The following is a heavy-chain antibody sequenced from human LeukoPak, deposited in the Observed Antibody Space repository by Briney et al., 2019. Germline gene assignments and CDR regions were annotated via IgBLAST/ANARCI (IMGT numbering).Heavy chain of an antibody. D-gene: IGHD3-10*01. CDR3: ARGSYGSGSPPPYYYYGMDV. CDR2: INHSGST. Sequence: SETLSLTCAVYGGSFSGYYWSWIRQPPGKGLEWIGEINHSGSTNYNPSLKSRVTISVDTSKNQFSLKLSSVTAADTAVYYCARGSYGSGSPPPYYYYGMDVWGQGTTVTVSS. CDR1: GGSFSGYY. V-gene: IGHV4-34*01. J-gene: IGHJ6*02.